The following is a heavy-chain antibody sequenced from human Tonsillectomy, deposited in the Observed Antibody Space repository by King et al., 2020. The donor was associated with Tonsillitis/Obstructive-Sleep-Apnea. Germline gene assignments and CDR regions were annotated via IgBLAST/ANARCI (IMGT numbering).Heavy chain of an antibody. CDR3: ARGRHLISNIVVVVAATRRNWFDP. CDR1: GGSFSGYY. V-gene: IGHV4-34*01. CDR2: INHSGST. Sequence: VQLQQWGAGLLKPSETLSLTCAVYGGSFSGYYWSWVRQPPGKGLEWIGEINHSGSTNYNPSLKSRVTISVDTSKNQFSLKLSSVTAADTAVYYCARGRHLISNIVVVVAATRRNWFDPWGQGTLVTVSS. J-gene: IGHJ5*02. D-gene: IGHD2-15*01.